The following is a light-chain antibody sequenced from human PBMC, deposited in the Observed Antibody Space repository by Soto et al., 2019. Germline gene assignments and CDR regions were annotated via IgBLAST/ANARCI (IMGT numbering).Light chain of an antibody. CDR3: SSYTSSSTYV. CDR1: SSDVGYYNY. V-gene: IGLV2-14*01. Sequence: QSALTQPPSVSGSPGQSIPIPCTGTSSDVGYYNYVSWYQQHPGKAPNVMIYDVNNRPSGVPDRFSGSKSGNTASLTISGLQAEDEADYYCSSYTSSSTYVFGTGTKVTVL. CDR2: DVN. J-gene: IGLJ1*01.